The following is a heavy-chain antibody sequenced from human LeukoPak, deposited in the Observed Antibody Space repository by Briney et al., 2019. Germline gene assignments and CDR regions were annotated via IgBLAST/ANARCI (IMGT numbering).Heavy chain of an antibody. V-gene: IGHV3-33*01. CDR1: GFTFSSYG. J-gene: IGHJ4*02. CDR3: ARDKDGEQQLVPDY. Sequence: GRSLRLSCAASGFTFSSYGMHWVRQAPGKGLEWVAVIWYDGSNKYYADSVKGRFTISRDNSKNTLHLQMNSLRAEDTAVYYCARDKDGEQQLVPDYWGQGTLVTVSS. CDR2: IWYDGSNK. D-gene: IGHD6-13*01.